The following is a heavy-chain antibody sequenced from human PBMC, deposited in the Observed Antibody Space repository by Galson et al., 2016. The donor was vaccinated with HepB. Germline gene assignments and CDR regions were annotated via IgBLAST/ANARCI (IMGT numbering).Heavy chain of an antibody. J-gene: IGHJ4*02. V-gene: IGHV3-48*01. CDR2: ISASSTNI. CDR3: ASDPSLGSRWYKYLDY. D-gene: IGHD6-13*01. CDR1: GFSFNSYA. Sequence: SLRLSCAASGFSFNSYAMNWVRQAPGKGLEWISYISASSTNIYYADSVRGRFTVTKDNAKNSLYLHMSSLRAGDTAVYFCASDPSLGSRWYKYLDYWGQGALVTVSS.